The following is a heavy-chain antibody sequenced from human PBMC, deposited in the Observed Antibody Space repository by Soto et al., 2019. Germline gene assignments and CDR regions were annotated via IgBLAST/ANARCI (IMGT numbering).Heavy chain of an antibody. CDR2: IKQDGSEK. Sequence: EVQLEQSGGGLVQPGGSLRVSCAASGFTFSSYWMNWVRQAPGKGLEWVANIKQDGSEKYYVESVKGRFTISRDNAKNSLYLHMNSLRAEDTAVYYCARPLEVVAATHGFDIWGQGTMVTVSS. J-gene: IGHJ3*02. CDR3: ARPLEVVAATHGFDI. V-gene: IGHV3-7*03. D-gene: IGHD2-15*01. CDR1: GFTFSSYW.